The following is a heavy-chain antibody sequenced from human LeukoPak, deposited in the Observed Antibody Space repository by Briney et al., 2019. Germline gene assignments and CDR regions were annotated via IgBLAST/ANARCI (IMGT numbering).Heavy chain of an antibody. J-gene: IGHJ5*02. Sequence: SETLSLTCTVSGGSISSGSYYWSWMRQPPGKGLEWIGHTFYSGNAKYNPSLKSRVTISVDMSKNQFSLNLSSVTAADTAVYYCAKGGPEASAGLSWFDPWGQGTLATVSS. D-gene: IGHD1-14*01. V-gene: IGHV4-61*01. CDR2: TFYSGNA. CDR1: GGSISSGSYY. CDR3: AKGGPEASAGLSWFDP.